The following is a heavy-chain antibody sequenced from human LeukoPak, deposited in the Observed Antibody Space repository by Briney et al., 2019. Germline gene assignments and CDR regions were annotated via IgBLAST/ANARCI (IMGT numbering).Heavy chain of an antibody. V-gene: IGHV4-4*07. CDR2: IYTSGST. CDR1: GGSISSYY. CDR3: ARGPMAGSGSFWFDP. J-gene: IGHJ5*02. D-gene: IGHD3-10*01. Sequence: SETLSLTCTVSGGSISSYYWSWIRQPAGKGLEWIGRIYTSGSTNYNPSLKSRVTISVDTSKNQFSLKLSSVTAADTAVYYCARGPMAGSGSFWFDPWGQGTLVTVSS.